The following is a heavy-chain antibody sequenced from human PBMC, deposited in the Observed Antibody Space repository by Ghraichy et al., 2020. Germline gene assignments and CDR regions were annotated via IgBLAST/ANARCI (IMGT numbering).Heavy chain of an antibody. CDR1: GGSVSSGDYY. Sequence: SETLSLTCSVSGGSVSSGDYYWSWIRQPPGKGLEWIGYISYSGSTNYSPSLRSRVTISVDTSRRQFSLKLSSVTAADTAVFYCARASPTGALFHNYYFMDVWGQGTTVTVSS. CDR3: ARASPTGALFHNYYFMDV. D-gene: IGHD7-27*01. J-gene: IGHJ6*02. V-gene: IGHV4-61*08. CDR2: ISYSGST.